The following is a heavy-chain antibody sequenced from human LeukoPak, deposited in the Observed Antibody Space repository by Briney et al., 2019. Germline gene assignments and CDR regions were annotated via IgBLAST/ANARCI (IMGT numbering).Heavy chain of an antibody. CDR1: GDSINSSDYY. CDR3: ARHGNWDPFDY. D-gene: IGHD7-27*01. V-gene: IGHV4-39*01. CDR2: IYYSRST. Sequence: PSETLSLTCTVSGDSINSSDYYWAWIRQPPGEGLEWIGTIYYSRSTYYKSSLKSRLTISVDSSKNQFSLKMISVTAADTGVYYCARHGNWDPFDYWGQGALVTVSS. J-gene: IGHJ4*02.